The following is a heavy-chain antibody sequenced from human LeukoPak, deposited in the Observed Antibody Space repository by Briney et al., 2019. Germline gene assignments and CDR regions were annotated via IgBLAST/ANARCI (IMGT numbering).Heavy chain of an antibody. CDR1: GFTFSHAG. CDR3: ARDRGDCSGGSCQSDYFDY. J-gene: IGHJ4*02. CDR2: IWYDGTHI. Sequence: GGSLRLSCAASGFTFSHAGMHWVRQAPDKGLEWVAIIWYDGTHIQYSDSVKGRFTISGDNSKNTLYLQMNSLRAEDTAVYYCARDRGDCSGGSCQSDYFDYWGQGTVVTVSS. D-gene: IGHD2-15*01. V-gene: IGHV3-33*01.